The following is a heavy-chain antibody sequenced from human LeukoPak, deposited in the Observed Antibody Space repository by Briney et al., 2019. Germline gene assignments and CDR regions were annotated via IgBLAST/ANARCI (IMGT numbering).Heavy chain of an antibody. V-gene: IGHV3-53*01. D-gene: IGHD6-19*01. J-gene: IGHJ1*01. CDR2: IYSGGST. CDR3: ARGLYSSGWYSD. Sequence: PGGSLRLSCAASGFAFSSYAMSWVRQAPGKGLEWVSVIYSGGSTYYADSVKGRFTISRDNSKNTLYLQMSSLRAEDTAVYYCARGLYSSGWYSDWGQGTLVTVSS. CDR1: GFAFSSYA.